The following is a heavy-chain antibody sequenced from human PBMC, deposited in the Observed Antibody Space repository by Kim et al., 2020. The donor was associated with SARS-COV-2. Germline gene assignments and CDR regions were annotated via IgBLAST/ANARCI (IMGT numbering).Heavy chain of an antibody. D-gene: IGHD2-2*01. CDR2: IYPGDSDT. V-gene: IGHV5-51*01. Sequence: GESLKISCKGSGYNFPTYWIGWVRQMPGKGLEWMGIIYPGDSDTRYSPSFQGQVTISADKSISTAYLQWSSLKASDTAMYYCARHGCTSTNCYLLDPWGQGTLVTVSS. J-gene: IGHJ5*02. CDR3: ARHGCTSTNCYLLDP. CDR1: GYNFPTYW.